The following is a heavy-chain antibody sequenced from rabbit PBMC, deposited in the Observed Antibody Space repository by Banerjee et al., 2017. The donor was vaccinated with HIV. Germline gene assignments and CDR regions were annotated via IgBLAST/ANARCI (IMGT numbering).Heavy chain of an antibody. CDR3: ARGGPSGYGGYGYITEGYRL. Sequence: QSLEESGGDLVKPGASLTLTCTASGFSFSSSYYMCWVRQAPEKGLEWIACIYAGSSGSTAYASWAKGRFTVSKTSSTTVTLQMTSLTAADTATYFCARGGPSGYGGYGYITEGYRLWGPGTLVTVS. V-gene: IGHV1S40*01. CDR1: GFSFSSSYY. D-gene: IGHD6-1*01. CDR2: IYAGSSGST. J-gene: IGHJ4*01.